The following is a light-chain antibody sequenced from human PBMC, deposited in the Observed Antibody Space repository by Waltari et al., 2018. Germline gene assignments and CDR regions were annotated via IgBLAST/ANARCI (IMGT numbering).Light chain of an antibody. CDR1: NIGSNR. V-gene: IGLV3-21*01. CDR2: YDS. J-gene: IGLJ3*02. CDR3: QVWDSSSDHRV. Sequence: SYVLTQPPSESVAPGKTARITRGGNNIGSNRVHWYQQKSGQAPVLVIYYDSDRPSGIPERFPGSNSGNTATLTISRVEAGDEADYHCQVWDSSSDHRVFGGGTKLTVL.